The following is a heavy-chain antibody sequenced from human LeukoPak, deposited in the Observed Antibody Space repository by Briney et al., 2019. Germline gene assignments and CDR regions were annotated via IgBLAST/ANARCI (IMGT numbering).Heavy chain of an antibody. V-gene: IGHV4-34*01. CDR1: GGSFSGYY. CDR3: ARELYSSSRYYYYYMDV. CDR2: INHSGST. Sequence: SETLSLTCAVYGGSFSGYYWSWIRQPPGKGLERIGEINHSGSTNYNPSLKSRVTISVDTSKNQFSLKLSSVTAADTAVYYCARELYSSSRYYYYYMDVWGKGTTVTVSS. J-gene: IGHJ6*03. D-gene: IGHD6-6*01.